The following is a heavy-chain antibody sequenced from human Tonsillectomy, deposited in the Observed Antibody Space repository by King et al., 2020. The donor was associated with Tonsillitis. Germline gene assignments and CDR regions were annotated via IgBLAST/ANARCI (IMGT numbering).Heavy chain of an antibody. CDR3: ATGPLDY. CDR1: GFNFNNTW. V-gene: IGHV3-15*01. CDR2: IRSKADGGTT. Sequence: VQLVESGGGLVKPGGSLRLSCAASGFNFNNTWMSWARQAPGKGLEWVGRIRSKADGGTTDYAAPVKGRFTISRDDSKTILFLQMKSLNTDDTALYYCATGPLDYWGQGILVTVSS. J-gene: IGHJ4*02.